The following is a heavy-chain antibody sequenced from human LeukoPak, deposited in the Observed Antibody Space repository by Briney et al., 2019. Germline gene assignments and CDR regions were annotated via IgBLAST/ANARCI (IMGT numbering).Heavy chain of an antibody. D-gene: IGHD3-22*01. J-gene: IGHJ4*02. CDR1: GFTFSSYA. CDR2: ISYDGSNK. Sequence: GGSLRLSCAASGFTFSSYAMHWVRQAPGKGLEWVAVISYDGSNKYYADSVKGRFTISRDNSKNTLYLQMNSLRVEDTAVYYCARDAPYYYDHFGYRLSYFDYWGQGTLVTVSS. CDR3: ARDAPYYYDHFGYRLSYFDY. V-gene: IGHV3-30-3*01.